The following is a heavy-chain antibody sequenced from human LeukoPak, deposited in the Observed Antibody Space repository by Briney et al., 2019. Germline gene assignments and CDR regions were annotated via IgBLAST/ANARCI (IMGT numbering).Heavy chain of an antibody. Sequence: GGSLRLSCATSGFTFSNYGMHWVRQAPGKGLEWVAVISNDGSNIQYADSAKGRFTISRDNSKNTVYLQMNSPRSEDTAVYYCAKDPYRVIVATGNYLDPWGQGTLVTVS. D-gene: IGHD2-21*01. V-gene: IGHV3-30*18. J-gene: IGHJ5*02. CDR3: AKDPYRVIVATGNYLDP. CDR2: ISNDGSNI. CDR1: GFTFSNYG.